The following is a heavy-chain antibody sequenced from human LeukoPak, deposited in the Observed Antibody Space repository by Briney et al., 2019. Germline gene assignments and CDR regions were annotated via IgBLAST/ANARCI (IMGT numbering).Heavy chain of an antibody. Sequence: SVKVSCKASGGTFSSYAISWVRQAPGQGLEWMGGIIPIFGTANYAQKFQGRVAITADESTSTAYMELSSLRSEDTAVYYCARDLQAGAYDSSGYYPYYFDYWGQGTLVTVSS. J-gene: IGHJ4*02. CDR1: GGTFSSYA. D-gene: IGHD3-22*01. V-gene: IGHV1-69*01. CDR3: ARDLQAGAYDSSGYYPYYFDY. CDR2: IIPIFGTA.